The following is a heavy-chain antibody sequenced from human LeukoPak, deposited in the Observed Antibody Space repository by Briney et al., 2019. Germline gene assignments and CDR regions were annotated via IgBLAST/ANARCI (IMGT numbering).Heavy chain of an antibody. CDR2: IYYTGST. Sequence: KPSETLSLNCTVSGGQKNIYYWSWIRQPPGKGLEWIGYIYYTGSTNYNPSLKTRVTISVDTSKNQFSLKLSSVTAADTAVYYCARHSREEVRFLEWLPHQYYFDYWGQGTLVTVSS. CDR3: ARHSREEVRFLEWLPHQYYFDY. J-gene: IGHJ4*02. D-gene: IGHD3-3*01. V-gene: IGHV4-59*08. CDR1: GGQKNIYY.